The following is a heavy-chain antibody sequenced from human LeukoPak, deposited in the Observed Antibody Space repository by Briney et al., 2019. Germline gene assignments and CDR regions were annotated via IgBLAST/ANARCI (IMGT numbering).Heavy chain of an antibody. Sequence: GGSLRLSCAASGFTFSSYAMSWVRQAPGKGLEWVSAISGSGGSTYYADSVKGRFTISRDNSKITLYLQMNSLRAEDTAVYYCAKDGGYYYDSSGYYYFDYWGQGTLVTVSS. CDR1: GFTFSSYA. CDR3: AKDGGYYYDSSGYYYFDY. V-gene: IGHV3-23*01. D-gene: IGHD3-22*01. CDR2: ISGSGGST. J-gene: IGHJ4*02.